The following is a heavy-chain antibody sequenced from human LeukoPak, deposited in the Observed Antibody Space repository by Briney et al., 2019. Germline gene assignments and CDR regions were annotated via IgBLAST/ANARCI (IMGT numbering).Heavy chain of an antibody. V-gene: IGHV1-24*01. CDR1: GYTLTELS. Sequence: ASVKVSCKVSGYTLTELSMHWVRQAPGKGLERMGGFDPEDGETICAQKFQGRVTMTEDTSTDTAYMELSSLRSEDTAVYYCATTPYYYDSSGSGYYWGQGTLVTVSS. J-gene: IGHJ4*02. CDR3: ATTPYYYDSSGSGYY. CDR2: FDPEDGET. D-gene: IGHD3-22*01.